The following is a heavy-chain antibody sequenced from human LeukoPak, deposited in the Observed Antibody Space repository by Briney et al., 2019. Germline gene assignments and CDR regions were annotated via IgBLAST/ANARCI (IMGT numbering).Heavy chain of an antibody. D-gene: IGHD1-1*01. CDR1: GGSISSYY. Sequence: SETLSLTCTVSGGSISSYYWSWIRQPAGKGLEWIGRIYTSGSTNYNPSLKSRVTMSVDTSKNQFSLKLSSVTAADTAVYYCARAPSIWMERLVRYYYYYMDVWGKGTTVTVSS. V-gene: IGHV4-4*07. CDR3: ARAPSIWMERLVRYYYYYMDV. CDR2: IYTSGST. J-gene: IGHJ6*03.